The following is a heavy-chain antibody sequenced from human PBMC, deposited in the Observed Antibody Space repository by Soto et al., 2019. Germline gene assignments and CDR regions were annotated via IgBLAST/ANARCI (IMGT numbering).Heavy chain of an antibody. CDR2: ISNSDGST. V-gene: IGHV3-23*01. CDR1: GFTFSSYG. CDR3: ARDSPVLTV. J-gene: IGHJ6*02. Sequence: VGSLRLSCAASGFTFSSYGMSWVRQAPGKGLEWVSAISNSDGSTYYADSVKGRFTISRDNSKNTLYLQMNSLRAEDTALYYCARDSPVLTVWGQGTTVTVSS. D-gene: IGHD3-9*01.